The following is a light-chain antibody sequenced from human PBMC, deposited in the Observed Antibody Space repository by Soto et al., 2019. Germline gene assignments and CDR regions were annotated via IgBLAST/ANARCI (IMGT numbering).Light chain of an antibody. CDR1: SGHSSYA. V-gene: IGLV4-69*01. J-gene: IGLJ3*02. CDR2: INSDGSH. CDR3: QTWGAGIPWV. Sequence: QPVLTQSPSASASLGASVKLTCTLSSGHSSYAIAWHQQQPEKGPRFLMNINSDGSHNKGDEIPDRFSGSSSGAERYLTISSLQSEDEADYYCQTWGAGIPWVFGGGTKVTVL.